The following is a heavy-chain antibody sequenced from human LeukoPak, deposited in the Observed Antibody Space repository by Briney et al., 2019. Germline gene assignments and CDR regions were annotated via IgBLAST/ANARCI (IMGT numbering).Heavy chain of an antibody. CDR1: GYTFTSYD. CDR3: ARGGFGYNPLDY. J-gene: IGHJ4*02. CDR2: MNPNSGNT. V-gene: IGHV1-8*01. Sequence: ASVKVSCKASGYTFTSYDFNWVRQATGQGLEWMGWMNPNSGNTGYAQKFQGRVTMTRNTSISTAYMELSSLRSEDTAVYYCARGGFGYNPLDYWGQGTLVTVSS. D-gene: IGHD5-24*01.